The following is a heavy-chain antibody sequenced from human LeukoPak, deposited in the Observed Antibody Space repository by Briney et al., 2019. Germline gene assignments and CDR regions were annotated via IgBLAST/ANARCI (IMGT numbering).Heavy chain of an antibody. Sequence: PSETLSLTCAVYGGSFSGYYWSWLRQPPGKGLEWIGEINHSGSTNYNPSLKSRVTISVDTSKNQFSLKLSSVTAADTAVYYCARGSGYYYDSSGLSGHGGHKRAFDIWGQGTMVTVSS. J-gene: IGHJ3*02. CDR1: GGSFSGYY. CDR2: INHSGST. CDR3: ARGSGYYYDSSGLSGHGGHKRAFDI. V-gene: IGHV4-34*01. D-gene: IGHD3-22*01.